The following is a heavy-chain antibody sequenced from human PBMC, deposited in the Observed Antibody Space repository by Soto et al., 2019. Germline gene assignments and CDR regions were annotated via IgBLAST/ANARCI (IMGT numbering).Heavy chain of an antibody. J-gene: IGHJ6*02. D-gene: IGHD3-10*02. CDR2: IIPTFGRT. CDR1: GDPFSSYA. Sequence: GASVKVSCKASGDPFSSYAISWVRQAPGKGREWMGKIIPTFGRTNYALKFQGRLTISADDYRRTAYMELTSLESEDTAVHYCARDPLSSFAMDVWPKEPGSPSP. CDR3: ARDPLSSFAMDV. V-gene: IGHV1-69*13.